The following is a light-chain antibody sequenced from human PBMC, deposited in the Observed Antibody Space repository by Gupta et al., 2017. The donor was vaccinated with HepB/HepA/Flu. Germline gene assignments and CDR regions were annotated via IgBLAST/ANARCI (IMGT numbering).Light chain of an antibody. CDR3: QQRCNWPLA. CDR2: DAS. CDR1: QSVSSY. Sequence: EIVLTQSPSTLSLSPGERATLSCRASQSVSSYLDWFQQKPGQAPSLLIYDASNRATGLPTRFSGSGSGTEFTLTINSREPEDFAVYYCQQRCNWPLAFGQGTRLDIK. J-gene: IGKJ5*01. V-gene: IGKV3-11*01.